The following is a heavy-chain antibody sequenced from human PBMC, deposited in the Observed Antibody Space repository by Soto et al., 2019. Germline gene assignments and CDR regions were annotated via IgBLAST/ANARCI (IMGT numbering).Heavy chain of an antibody. Sequence: EVQLLESGGGLVQPGGSLRLSCAASGFTFNTYAMSWVRRAPGKGLEWVSGISGSGGGMYYAASVVGRFTISRDNSKNTLYLQMNSLRVEDTAVYYCAKDIGSSSVFDYWGQGILVTVSS. V-gene: IGHV3-23*01. D-gene: IGHD6-6*01. CDR3: AKDIGSSSVFDY. J-gene: IGHJ4*02. CDR2: ISGSGGGM. CDR1: GFTFNTYA.